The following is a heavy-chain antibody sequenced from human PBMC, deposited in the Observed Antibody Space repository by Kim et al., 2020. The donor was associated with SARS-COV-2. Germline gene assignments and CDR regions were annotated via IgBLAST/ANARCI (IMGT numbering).Heavy chain of an antibody. CDR3: ARDLYVGGGDTYYYYYGMDV. CDR2: ISSSSSYI. CDR1: GFTFSSYS. J-gene: IGHJ6*02. Sequence: GGSLRLSCAASGFTFSSYSMNWVRQAPGKGLEWVSSISSSSSYIYYADSVKGRFTISRDNAKNSLYLQMNSLRAEDTAVYYCARDLYVGGGDTYYYYYGMDVWGQGTTVTVSS. D-gene: IGHD2-21*01. V-gene: IGHV3-21*01.